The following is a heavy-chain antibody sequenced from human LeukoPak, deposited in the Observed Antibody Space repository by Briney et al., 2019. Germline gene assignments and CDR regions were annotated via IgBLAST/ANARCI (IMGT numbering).Heavy chain of an antibody. V-gene: IGHV4-34*01. D-gene: IGHD6-19*01. CDR2: INHSGST. CDR3: ARGTQWLGN. CDR1: GGSFSGYY. Sequence: SETLSLTCAVYGGSFSGYYWSWIRQPPGKGLEWIGEINHSGSTNYNPSLKSRVTISVDTSKNQFSLKLSSVTAADTAVCYCARGTQWLGNWGQGTLVTVSS. J-gene: IGHJ4*02.